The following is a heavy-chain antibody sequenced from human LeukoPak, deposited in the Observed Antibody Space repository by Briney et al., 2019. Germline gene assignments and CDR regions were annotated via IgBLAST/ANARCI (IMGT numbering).Heavy chain of an antibody. CDR1: GLTLSSYA. V-gene: IGHV3-23*01. D-gene: IGHD6-13*01. CDR3: ARQNGGPYSSSWTPGY. J-gene: IGHJ4*02. Sequence: GGSLRLSCGASGLTLSSYAMSWVRLAPGKGLEWVSGISGSGGSTYYADSVKGRFTISRDNSKNTLYLQMNSLSAEDTAVYYCARQNGGPYSSSWTPGYWGQGTLVTVSS. CDR2: ISGSGGST.